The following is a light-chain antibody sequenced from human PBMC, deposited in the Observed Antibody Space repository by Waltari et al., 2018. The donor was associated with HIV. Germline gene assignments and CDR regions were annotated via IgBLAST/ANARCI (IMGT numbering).Light chain of an antibody. CDR1: SSNIGSNT. V-gene: IGLV1-44*01. CDR3: AAWDDSLNGVV. J-gene: IGLJ2*01. Sequence: QSVLTQPPSASGTPGQRVTISCSGSSSNIGSNTVSWYRQLPGTAPKLLMYNNNQRPSGVPDRFSASKSGTSASLAISGLQSEDEANYYCAAWDDSLNGVVFGGGTKLTVL. CDR2: NNN.